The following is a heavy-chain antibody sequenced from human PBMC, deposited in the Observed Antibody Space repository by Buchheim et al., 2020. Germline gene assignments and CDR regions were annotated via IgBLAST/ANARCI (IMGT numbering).Heavy chain of an antibody. Sequence: EVQLVQSGAEVKKPGESLRISCKGSGYSFTSNWISWVRQMPGKGLEWMGRIDPSDSYTNYSPSFQGHVTTSADKSISTAYPQWSSLKASDTAMYYCARRTPKYSSSLDGMDVWGQGTT. D-gene: IGHD6-13*01. CDR2: IDPSDSYT. CDR1: GYSFTSNW. V-gene: IGHV5-10-1*01. J-gene: IGHJ6*02. CDR3: ARRTPKYSSSLDGMDV.